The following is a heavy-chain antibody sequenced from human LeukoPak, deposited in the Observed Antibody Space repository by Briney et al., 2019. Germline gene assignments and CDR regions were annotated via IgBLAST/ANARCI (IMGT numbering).Heavy chain of an antibody. V-gene: IGHV3-33*08. CDR3: ARHGSGRNNFDPLDH. J-gene: IGHJ4*02. Sequence: GGSLRLSCAASGFTFSNYWMNWVRQAAGKGLEWVAIIWYDGSVTYYEDSVKGRFTISRDNSKSTLYLQMDSLRAEDTAVYYCARHGSGRNNFDPLDHWGQGTLVTVSS. CDR2: IWYDGSVT. D-gene: IGHD1-26*01. CDR1: GFTFSNYW.